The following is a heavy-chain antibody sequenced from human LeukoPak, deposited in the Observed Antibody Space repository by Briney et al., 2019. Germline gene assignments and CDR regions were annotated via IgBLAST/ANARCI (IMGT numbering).Heavy chain of an antibody. CDR2: IYHSGST. Sequence: SETLSLTCAVSGGPISSSNWWSWVRQPPGKGLEWIGEIYHSGSTNYNPSLKSRVTISVDKSKNQFSLKLSSVTAADTAVYYCARDVTDYGGNSFFDYWGQGTLVTVSS. CDR3: ARDVTDYGGNSFFDY. J-gene: IGHJ4*02. D-gene: IGHD4-23*01. CDR1: GGPISSSNW. V-gene: IGHV4-4*02.